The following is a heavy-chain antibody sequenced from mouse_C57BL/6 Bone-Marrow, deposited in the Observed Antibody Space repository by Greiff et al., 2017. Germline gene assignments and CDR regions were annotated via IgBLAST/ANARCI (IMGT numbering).Heavy chain of an antibody. Sequence: EVMLVESGGGWVQPKGSLKLSCAASGFSFNTYAMNWVRQAPGKGLEWVARIRSKSNNYATYYADSVKDRFTISRDDSESMLYLQMNNLKTEDTAMYYCVRSGGGFAYWGQGTLVTVSA. J-gene: IGHJ3*01. V-gene: IGHV10-1*01. CDR2: IRSKSNNYAT. CDR1: GFSFNTYA. CDR3: VRSGGGFAY.